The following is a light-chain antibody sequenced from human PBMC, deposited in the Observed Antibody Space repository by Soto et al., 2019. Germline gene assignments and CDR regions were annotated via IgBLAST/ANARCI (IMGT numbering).Light chain of an antibody. V-gene: IGLV3-21*04. CDR2: YDS. CDR1: NIGSKS. Sequence: SYELTQPPSVSVAPGKTARITCGGNNIGSKSVHWYQQKPGQAPVLVIYYDSDRPSGIPERFSGSNSGNTATLTISRVEAGDEADYYCQVWDSSSDPRVFGGVTKLTVL. CDR3: QVWDSSSDPRV. J-gene: IGLJ2*01.